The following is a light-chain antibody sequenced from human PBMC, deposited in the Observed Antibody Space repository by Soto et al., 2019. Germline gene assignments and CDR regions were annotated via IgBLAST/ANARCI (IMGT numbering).Light chain of an antibody. J-gene: IGKJ5*01. V-gene: IGKV3D-20*01. CDR3: QQYGSSPIT. CDR1: QSVSSSY. CDR2: DAS. Sequence: EIVMTQSPATLSVSPGEIASLSCGSSQSVSSSYLAWYQQKPGLAPRLLIYDASSRATGIPDRFSGSGSGTDFTLTISRLEPEDFAVYYCQQYGSSPITFGQGTRLEIK.